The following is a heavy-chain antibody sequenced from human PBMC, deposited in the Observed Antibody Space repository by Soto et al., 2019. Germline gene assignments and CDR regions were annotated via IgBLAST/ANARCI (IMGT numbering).Heavy chain of an antibody. V-gene: IGHV1-18*01. D-gene: IGHD3-22*01. CDR2: INPYNGNR. CDR3: ARDRLRGYDSSVFYS. CDR1: GYAFSSYG. Sequence: QVQLEQSGSQLRKPGASVKVSCETSGYAFSSYGLHWVRQAPGQGLEWMGWINPYNGNRNYAPKFEDRLTMTSATSTNTVYMELRSLKYDDTAIYFCARDRLRGYDSSVFYSWGQGTLVTVSS. J-gene: IGHJ4*02.